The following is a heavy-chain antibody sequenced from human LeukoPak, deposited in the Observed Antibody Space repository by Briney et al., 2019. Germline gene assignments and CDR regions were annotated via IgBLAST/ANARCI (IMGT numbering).Heavy chain of an antibody. CDR1: GFTFSNSW. D-gene: IGHD7-27*01. J-gene: IGHJ4*02. CDR2: INPDGSGK. V-gene: IGHV3-7*01. CDR3: GRDPAWGAIDY. Sequence: GVSLRLSCAASGFTFSNSWMSWVRQAPGKGLEWVANINPDGSGKYYVDSVRGRFTISRDNAKDSLYLQMNSLRAEDTAVYYCGRDPAWGAIDYWGQGTLVTVSS.